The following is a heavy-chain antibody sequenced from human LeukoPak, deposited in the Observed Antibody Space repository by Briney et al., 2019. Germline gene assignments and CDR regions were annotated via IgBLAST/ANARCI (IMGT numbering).Heavy chain of an antibody. D-gene: IGHD2-15*01. CDR3: ARSPGVGYYYYMDV. J-gene: IGHJ6*03. Sequence: SETLSLTCNVSGASLINNYWSWIRQSPGKGLDWIGYVYYNSGSTSYSPFLNSRVTISVDTSKNQFYLKLTSVTAADTAMYYCARSPGVGYYYYMDVWGKGITVIVSS. CDR2: VYYNSGST. CDR1: GASLINNY. V-gene: IGHV4-59*01.